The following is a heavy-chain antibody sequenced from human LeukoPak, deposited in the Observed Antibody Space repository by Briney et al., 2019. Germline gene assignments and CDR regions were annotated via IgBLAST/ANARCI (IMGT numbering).Heavy chain of an antibody. J-gene: IGHJ4*02. D-gene: IGHD1-26*01. CDR1: GFTFSSYD. V-gene: IGHV3-30-3*01. CDR2: ISYDGSNK. Sequence: TGGSLRLSCAASGFTFSSYDMHWVRQAPGKGLEWVAVISYDGSNKYYADSVKGRFTISRDNSKNTLYLQMNSLRAEDTAVYYCARGLLGAPTSYFDFWGQGTLVTVSS. CDR3: ARGLLGAPTSYFDF.